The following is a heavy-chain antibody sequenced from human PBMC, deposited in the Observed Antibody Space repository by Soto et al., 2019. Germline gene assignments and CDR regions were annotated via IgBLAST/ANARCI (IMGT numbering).Heavy chain of an antibody. Sequence: PSETLSLTCAVYGGSFSGYYWSWIRQPPGKGLEWIGEINHSGSTNYNPSLKSRVTISVDTPKNQFSLNLNSVTAADTAVYYCARIAGKYSYADYWGQGTLVTVSS. CDR1: GGSFSGYY. J-gene: IGHJ4*02. D-gene: IGHD3-16*01. V-gene: IGHV4-34*01. CDR3: ARIAGKYSYADY. CDR2: INHSGST.